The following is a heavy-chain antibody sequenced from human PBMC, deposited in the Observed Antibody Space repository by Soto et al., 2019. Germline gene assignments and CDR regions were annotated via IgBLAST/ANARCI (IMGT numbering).Heavy chain of an antibody. J-gene: IGHJ4*02. D-gene: IGHD3-10*01. CDR2: ITDTGGDT. Sequence: PSETLSLTCTVSGGSISSSSYYWGWIRQPPGKGLEWVSTITDTGGDTKYADSVRGRFTISRDNSKNTLYLQMSSLRAEDSAVYYCARGSKDSYPGSRIFDFWGRGTLVTVSS. CDR1: GGSISSSSYY. CDR3: ARGSKDSYPGSRIFDF. V-gene: IGHV3-23*01.